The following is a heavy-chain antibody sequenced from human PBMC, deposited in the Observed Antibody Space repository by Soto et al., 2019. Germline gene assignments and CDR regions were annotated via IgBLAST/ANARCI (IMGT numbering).Heavy chain of an antibody. V-gene: IGHV5-10-1*01. J-gene: IGHJ4*02. Sequence: PGESLKISCKGSGYSFTSYWISWVRQMPGKGLEWMGRIDPSDSYTNYSPSFQGHVTISADKSISTAYLQWSSLKASDTAMYYCARQDSSGYYSYYFDYWGQGTLVTVSS. CDR2: IDPSDSYT. D-gene: IGHD3-22*01. CDR1: GYSFTSYW. CDR3: ARQDSSGYYSYYFDY.